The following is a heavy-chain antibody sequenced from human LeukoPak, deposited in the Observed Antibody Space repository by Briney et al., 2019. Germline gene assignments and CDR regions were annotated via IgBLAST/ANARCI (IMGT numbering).Heavy chain of an antibody. D-gene: IGHD6-6*01. CDR1: GGSISSYY. V-gene: IGHV4-59*01. CDR3: ARVFSRAAQGWFDP. J-gene: IGHJ5*02. Sequence: SETLSLTCTVSGGSISSYYWSWIRQPPGKGLEWIGYIYYSGSTNYNPSLKSRVTISVDTSKSQFSLKLSSVTAADTAVYYCARVFSRAAQGWFDPWGQGTLVTVSS. CDR2: IYYSGST.